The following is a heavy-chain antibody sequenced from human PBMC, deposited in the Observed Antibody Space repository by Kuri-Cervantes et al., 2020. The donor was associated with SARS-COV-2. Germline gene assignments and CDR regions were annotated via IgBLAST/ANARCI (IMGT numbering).Heavy chain of an antibody. D-gene: IGHD3-16*02. CDR2: IYYSGST. CDR1: GGSFSGYY. Sequence: SQTLSLTCAVYGGSFSGYYWGWIRQPPGKGLEWIGSIYYSGSTYYNPSLKSRVTISVDTSKNQFSLKLSSVTAADTAVYYCARGHYDYVWGSYRSANNWFDPWGQGTLVTVSS. V-gene: IGHV4-34*01. CDR3: ARGHYDYVWGSYRSANNWFDP. J-gene: IGHJ5*02.